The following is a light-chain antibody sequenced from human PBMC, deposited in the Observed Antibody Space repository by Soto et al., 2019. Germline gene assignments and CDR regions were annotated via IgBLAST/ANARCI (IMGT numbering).Light chain of an antibody. J-gene: IGKJ1*01. Sequence: EVVLTQSPATLSLSPGERATLSCRASPSVLTYVAWYQQKPGQVPRLLIYDASTRATGVPARFSGSGSGTDFTLTISSLEPEDFAVYYCQQRERTFGHGTKVEI. CDR1: PSVLTY. CDR2: DAS. CDR3: QQRERT. V-gene: IGKV3-11*01.